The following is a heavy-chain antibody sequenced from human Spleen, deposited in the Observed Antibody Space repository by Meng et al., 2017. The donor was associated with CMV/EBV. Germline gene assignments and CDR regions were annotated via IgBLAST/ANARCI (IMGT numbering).Heavy chain of an antibody. Sequence: ISSSSDYGGWIREPPGKGLEWIGNIYYSGNTYYNPSLKSRVTISVDTSKNQFSLKLSSVTAADTAVYYCATQRIVVVPAAIGGWFDPWGQGTLVTVSS. CDR3: ATQRIVVVPAAIGGWFDP. J-gene: IGHJ5*02. CDR1: ISSSSDY. V-gene: IGHV4-39*01. CDR2: IYYSGNT. D-gene: IGHD2-2*01.